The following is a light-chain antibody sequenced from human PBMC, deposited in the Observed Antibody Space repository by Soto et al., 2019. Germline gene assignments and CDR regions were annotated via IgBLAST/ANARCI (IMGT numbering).Light chain of an antibody. V-gene: IGKV3-20*01. CDR3: QQYVGSGPVT. CDR2: GAS. Sequence: ETVLTQSPGTLSLSPGQRATLSCRASQSVSGSNLAWYQQKPGQAPRLLIYGASSRATGIPDRFSGSGSGTDFTLTISGLEPEDFAVYFCQQYVGSGPVTFGGGTKVDIK. J-gene: IGKJ4*01. CDR1: QSVSGSN.